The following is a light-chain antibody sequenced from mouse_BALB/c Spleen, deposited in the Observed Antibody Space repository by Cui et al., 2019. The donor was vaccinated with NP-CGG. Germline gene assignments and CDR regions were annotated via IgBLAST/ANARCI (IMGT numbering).Light chain of an antibody. J-gene: IGLJ1*01. Sequence: AVLTQESALTTSPGETVTLTCRSSTGAVTTSNYANWVQEKPDPLFTGLIGGTNNRAPGVPARFSGSLIGDKAALTITGAQTEDEAIYFCALWYSNHWVFGGGTKLTVL. CDR1: TGAVTTSNY. V-gene: IGLV1*01. CDR2: GTN. CDR3: ALWYSNHWV.